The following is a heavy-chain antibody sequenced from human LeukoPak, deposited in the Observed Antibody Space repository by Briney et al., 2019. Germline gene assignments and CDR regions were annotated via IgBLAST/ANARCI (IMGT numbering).Heavy chain of an antibody. CDR2: ISGSGGST. Sequence: PGGSLRLSCAASGFTFSGYGMSWVRQAPGKGLEWVSAISGSGGSTYYADSVKGRFTISRDNSKNTLYLQMNSLRAEDTAVYYCAKDGGGISGFGSGTLNYYYYYMDVWGKGTTVTISS. CDR1: GFTFSGYG. CDR3: AKDGGGISGFGSGTLNYYYYYMDV. D-gene: IGHD3-10*01. J-gene: IGHJ6*03. V-gene: IGHV3-23*01.